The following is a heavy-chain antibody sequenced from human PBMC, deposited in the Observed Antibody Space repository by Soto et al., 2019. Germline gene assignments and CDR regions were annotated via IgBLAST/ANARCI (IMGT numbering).Heavy chain of an antibody. CDR3: EKEDPSVRYSLDY. CDR1: GFTFSGYG. CDR2: ISYYGTNE. Sequence: QVQLVESGGGVVQPGRSLRLSCEASGFTFSGYGMHWVRQAPGKGLEWVAVISYYGTNEYYDDSVKGRFTISRDNSKITLYLQINSMRIEYTAVYLCEKEDPSVRYSLDYWGQGSQVTVAS. V-gene: IGHV3-30*18. D-gene: IGHD1-1*01. J-gene: IGHJ4*02.